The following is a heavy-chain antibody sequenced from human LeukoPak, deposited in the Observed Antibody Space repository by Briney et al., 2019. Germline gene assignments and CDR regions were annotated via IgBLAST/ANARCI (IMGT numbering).Heavy chain of an antibody. D-gene: IGHD5-24*01. V-gene: IGHV4-4*09. CDR3: ARHKADGYKRNAFDI. Sequence: SETLSLTCTVSGGSISSYYWSWIRQPPGKGLEWIGYIYTSGSTNYNPSLKSRVTISVDTSKNQFSLKLSSVTAADTVVYYCARHKADGYKRNAFDIWGQGTMVTVSS. J-gene: IGHJ3*02. CDR2: IYTSGST. CDR1: GGSISSYY.